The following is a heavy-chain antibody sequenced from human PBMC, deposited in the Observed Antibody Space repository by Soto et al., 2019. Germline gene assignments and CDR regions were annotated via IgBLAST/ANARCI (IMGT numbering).Heavy chain of an antibody. D-gene: IGHD5-18*01. CDR2: LYSDYTT. V-gene: IGHV3-53*01. CDR3: ARGGGYSYGTPLDY. Sequence: GSLRLSCAASGFPVSSNYMSWVRQAPGKGLEWVSVLYSDYTTYYADSVKGRFTISRDDSKNTLFLQMNSLRAEDTAVYYCARGGGYSYGTPLDYWGQGTLVT. J-gene: IGHJ4*02. CDR1: GFPVSSNY.